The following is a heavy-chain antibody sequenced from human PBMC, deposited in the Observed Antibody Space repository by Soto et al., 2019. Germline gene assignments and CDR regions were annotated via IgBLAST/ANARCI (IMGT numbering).Heavy chain of an antibody. D-gene: IGHD2-8*01. CDR2: ISGSGTAE. CDR1: GFTFSGYE. CDR3: ARGGVY. Sequence: EVHLVQSGGGSGQPGGSLRLACVASGFTFSGYEMNWVRQAPGEGLEWISYISGSGTAEYYAGSVKGRFSISRDNAQNTLYLQMNGLKVEDTAVYYCARGGVYWGQGTLVTVSS. J-gene: IGHJ4*02. V-gene: IGHV3-48*03.